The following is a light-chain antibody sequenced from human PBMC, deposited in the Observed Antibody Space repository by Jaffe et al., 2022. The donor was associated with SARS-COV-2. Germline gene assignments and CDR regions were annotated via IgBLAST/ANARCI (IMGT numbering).Light chain of an antibody. J-gene: IGKJ3*01. V-gene: IGKV1-39*01. Sequence: DIQLTQSPSSLSASVGDRVTITCRASQSISTYLNWYQQKPGKAPNLLIYHASSLQSGVPSRFSGSGSGTDFSLTISSLQLEDFATYYCQQSYSTPFTFGPGTKVDIK. CDR1: QSISTY. CDR3: QQSYSTPFT. CDR2: HAS.